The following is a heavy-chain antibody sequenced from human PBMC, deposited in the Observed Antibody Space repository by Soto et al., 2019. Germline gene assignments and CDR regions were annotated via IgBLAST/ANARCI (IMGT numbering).Heavy chain of an antibody. J-gene: IGHJ6*03. V-gene: IGHV3-23*01. CDR3: AKSVTYCSSTSCYFSSIYYYYMDV. CDR1: GFTFSSYA. Sequence: GGSLRLSCAASGFTFSSYAMSWVRQAPGKGLEWVSAISGSGGSTYYADSVKGRFTISRDNSKNTLYLQMNSLRAEDTAVYYCAKSVTYCSSTSCYFSSIYYYYMDVWGKGTTVTVSS. D-gene: IGHD2-2*01. CDR2: ISGSGGST.